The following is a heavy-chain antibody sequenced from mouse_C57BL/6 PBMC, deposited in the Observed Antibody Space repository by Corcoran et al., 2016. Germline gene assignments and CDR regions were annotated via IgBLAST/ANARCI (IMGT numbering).Heavy chain of an antibody. J-gene: IGHJ2*01. D-gene: IGHD4-1*01. CDR1: GYTFTDYY. CDR3: ARGNWDGWYFDY. Sequence: EVQLQQSGPELVKPGASVKISCKASGYTFTDYYMNWVKQSHGKSLEWIGDINPNNGGTSYNQKFKGKATLTVDKSSSTAYMELRSLTSEDSAVYYCARGNWDGWYFDYWGQGTTLTVSS. CDR2: INPNNGGT. V-gene: IGHV1-26*01.